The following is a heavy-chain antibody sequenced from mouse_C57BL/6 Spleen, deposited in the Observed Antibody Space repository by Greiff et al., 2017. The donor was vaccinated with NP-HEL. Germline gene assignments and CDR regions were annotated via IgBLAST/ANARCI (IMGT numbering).Heavy chain of an antibody. V-gene: IGHV1-64*01. D-gene: IGHD2-4*01. CDR1: GYTFTSYW. CDR2: IHPNSGST. CDR3: ASDDYDDAPFAY. Sequence: QVHVKQSGAELVKPGASVKLSCKASGYTFTSYWMHWVKQRPGQGLEWLGMIHPNSGSTNYNEKFKSKATLTVDKSSSTAYMQLSSLTSEDSAVYYCASDDYDDAPFAYWGQGTLVTVSA. J-gene: IGHJ3*01.